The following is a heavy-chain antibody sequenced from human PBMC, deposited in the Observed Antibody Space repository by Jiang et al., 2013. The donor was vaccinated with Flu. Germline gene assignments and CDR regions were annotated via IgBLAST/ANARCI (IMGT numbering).Heavy chain of an antibody. CDR3: ARASGTMVRGVLAKYYYYGMDV. J-gene: IGHJ6*02. Sequence: GPGLVKPSGTLSLTCAVSGGSISSSNWWSWVRQPPGKGLEWIGEIYHSGSTNYNPSLKSRVTISVDKSKNQFSLKLSSVTAADTAVYYCARASGTMVRGVLAKYYYYGMDVWGQGTTVTVSS. V-gene: IGHV4-4*02. CDR1: GGSISSSNW. D-gene: IGHD3-10*01. CDR2: IYHSGST.